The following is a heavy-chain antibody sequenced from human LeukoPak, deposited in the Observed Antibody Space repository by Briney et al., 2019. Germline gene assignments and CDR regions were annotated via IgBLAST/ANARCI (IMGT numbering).Heavy chain of an antibody. V-gene: IGHV4-59*01. CDR3: AREARDTAMVID. J-gene: IGHJ4*02. CDR2: IYYSGST. CDR1: GGSISSYY. Sequence: SETLSLTCTVSGGSISSYYWSWIRQPPGKGLEWIGYIYYSGSTNYNPSLKSRVTISVDTSKNQFSLKLSSVTAADTAVYYCAREARDTAMVIDWGQGTLVTVSS. D-gene: IGHD5-18*01.